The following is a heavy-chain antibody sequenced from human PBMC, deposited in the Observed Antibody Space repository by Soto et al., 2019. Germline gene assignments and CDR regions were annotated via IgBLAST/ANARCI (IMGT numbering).Heavy chain of an antibody. CDR1: GYTFTSYY. D-gene: IGHD3-22*01. CDR3: AREWVNYYDSSRGRMDV. J-gene: IGHJ6*02. CDR2: INPSGGST. V-gene: IGHV1-46*01. Sequence: ASVKVSCKASGYTFTSYYMHWVRQAPGQGLEWMGIINPSGGSTSYAQKFQGRVTMTRDTSTSTVYMELSSLRSEDTAVYYCAREWVNYYDSSRGRMDVWGQGTTVTVSS.